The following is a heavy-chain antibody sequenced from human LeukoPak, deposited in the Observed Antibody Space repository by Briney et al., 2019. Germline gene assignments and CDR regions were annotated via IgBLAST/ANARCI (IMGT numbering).Heavy chain of an antibody. CDR1: GDTFSSYW. CDR3: ARHRQQLRAFDI. V-gene: IGHV5-51*01. CDR2: VYPGDSDT. J-gene: IGHJ3*02. D-gene: IGHD1-1*01. Sequence: GESLKISCKHSGDTFSSYWIAWVRQMPGRGLEWIGIVYPGDSDTRYSPSFEGQVTISADRSITTAYLQWSSLKASDTAIYYCARHRQQLRAFDIWGQGTVVIVSS.